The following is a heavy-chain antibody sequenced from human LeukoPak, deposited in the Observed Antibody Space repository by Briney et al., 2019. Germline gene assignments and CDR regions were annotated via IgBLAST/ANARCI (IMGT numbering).Heavy chain of an antibody. V-gene: IGHV3-21*06. J-gene: IGHJ4*02. Sequence: PGGSLRLSCAASGFTFSTYAMIWVRQAPGEGLEWVSSISGSSGHIYYADSVKGRFTTSRDNAKNSLYLQMNSLRAEDTAVYYCARDYLGYWGQGTLVTVSS. CDR3: ARDYLGY. CDR2: ISGSSGHI. CDR1: GFTFSTYA. D-gene: IGHD7-27*01.